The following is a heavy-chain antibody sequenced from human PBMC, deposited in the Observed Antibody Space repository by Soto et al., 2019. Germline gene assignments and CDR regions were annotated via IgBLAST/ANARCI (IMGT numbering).Heavy chain of an antibody. V-gene: IGHV3-23*01. Sequence: PGGSLSLSCASSGFTFSSYSMSWVHQAPGKGLEWVSAISGSGGSTYYADSVKGRFTISRDNSKNTLYLQMNSLRAEDTAVYYCAKSQIPGYSSSWYPLDYWGQGTMVNVS. CDR1: GFTFSSYS. CDR2: ISGSGGST. CDR3: AKSQIPGYSSSWYPLDY. J-gene: IGHJ4*02. D-gene: IGHD6-13*01.